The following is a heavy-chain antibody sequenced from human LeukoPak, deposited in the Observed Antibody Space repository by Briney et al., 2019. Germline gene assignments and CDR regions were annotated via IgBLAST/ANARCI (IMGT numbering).Heavy chain of an antibody. CDR3: ARRPGDSGSSDAFDI. CDR2: IYPGDSDT. Sequence: GESLQISCKGSGYSFTSYWIGWVRQMPGKGLEWMGIIYPGDSDTGYSPSFQGQVTISADKSISTAYLQWSSLKASDTAMYYCARRPGDSGSSDAFDIWGQGTMVTVSS. V-gene: IGHV5-51*01. CDR1: GYSFTSYW. D-gene: IGHD1-26*01. J-gene: IGHJ3*02.